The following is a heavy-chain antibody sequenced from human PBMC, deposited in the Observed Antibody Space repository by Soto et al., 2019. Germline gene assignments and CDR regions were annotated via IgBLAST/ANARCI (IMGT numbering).Heavy chain of an antibody. V-gene: IGHV4-39*07. CDR1: GGSISSGGYC. J-gene: IGHJ4*02. CDR2: INHSGNT. CDR3: ARVSNLVVAATTLDY. D-gene: IGHD2-15*01. Sequence: SETLSLTCTVSGGSISSGGYCWSWIRTHPGKGLEWIGEINHSGNTNYNPSLKSRVTISVDTSKNQFSLKLSSVTAADTAVYYCARVSNLVVAATTLDYWGQGTLVTVSS.